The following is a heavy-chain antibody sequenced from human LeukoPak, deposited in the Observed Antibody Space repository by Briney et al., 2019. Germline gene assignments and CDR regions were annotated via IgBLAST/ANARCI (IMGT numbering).Heavy chain of an antibody. CDR1: GESFRGYY. CDR3: ASQYYYDSSGYS. V-gene: IGHV4-34*01. J-gene: IGHJ4*02. CDR2: IDHIGRT. Sequence: PSETLSLTCAVYGESFRGYYWTWIRQTPGKGLEWIGEIDHIGRTTYNPSLKSRVTISVDTSKNQFSLRLTSVTAADTAVYYCASQYYYDSSGYSWGQGTLVTVSS. D-gene: IGHD3-22*01.